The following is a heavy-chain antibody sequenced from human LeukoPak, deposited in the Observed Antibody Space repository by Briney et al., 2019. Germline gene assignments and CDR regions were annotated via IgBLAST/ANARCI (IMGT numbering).Heavy chain of an antibody. V-gene: IGHV3-7*01. CDR1: GFTLSSYW. CDR3: ARAGGSGYDDY. D-gene: IGHD5-12*01. Sequence: GSLRLSCAASGFTLSSYWMSWVRQAPGKGLEGVANIKQDGSEKYYVDSVKGRFTISRDNAKNSLYLQMNSLRAEDTAVYYCARAGGSGYDDYWGQGTLVTVSS. CDR2: IKQDGSEK. J-gene: IGHJ4*02.